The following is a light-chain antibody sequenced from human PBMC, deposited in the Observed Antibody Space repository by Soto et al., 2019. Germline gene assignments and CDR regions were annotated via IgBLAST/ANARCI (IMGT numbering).Light chain of an antibody. V-gene: IGLV2-8*01. Sequence: QSALTQPPSASGSPGQSVTISCTGTSSDVGGYNYVSWYQQHPGKAPKFMIFEVSRRPSGVPDRFSGSKSGNTASLTVSGLQADDEADYYCSSYAGSNNPVLFGGGTKLTVL. CDR3: SSYAGSNNPVL. CDR2: EVS. J-gene: IGLJ2*01. CDR1: SSDVGGYNY.